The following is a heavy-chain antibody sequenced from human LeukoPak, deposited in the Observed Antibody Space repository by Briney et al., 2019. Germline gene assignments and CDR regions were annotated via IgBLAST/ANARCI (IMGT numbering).Heavy chain of an antibody. CDR1: GFTVSSNY. CDR2: IYSGGST. CDR3: ARDLGPYSSGWYRGDY. V-gene: IGHV3-53*01. J-gene: IGHJ4*02. Sequence: GGSLRLSCAAAGFTVSSNYMSWVRQAPGKGLEWVSVIYSGGSTYYADSVKGRFTISRDNSKNTLYLQMNSLRAEDTAVYYCARDLGPYSSGWYRGDYWGQGTLVTVSP. D-gene: IGHD6-19*01.